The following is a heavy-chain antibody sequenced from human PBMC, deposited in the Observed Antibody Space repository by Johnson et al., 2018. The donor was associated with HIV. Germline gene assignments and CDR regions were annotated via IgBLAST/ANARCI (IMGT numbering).Heavy chain of an antibody. CDR3: ARVLWFGELFSRAFDI. CDR2: ISYDGSNK. CDR1: GFTFSSYA. D-gene: IGHD3-10*01. Sequence: QVQLVESGGDVVQPGRSLRLSCAASGFTFSSYAMHWVRQAPGKGLEWVAVISYDGSNKYYADSVKGRFTISRDNSKNTLYLQMNSLRAEDTAVYYCARVLWFGELFSRAFDIWGQGTMVTVSS. J-gene: IGHJ3*02. V-gene: IGHV3-30-3*01.